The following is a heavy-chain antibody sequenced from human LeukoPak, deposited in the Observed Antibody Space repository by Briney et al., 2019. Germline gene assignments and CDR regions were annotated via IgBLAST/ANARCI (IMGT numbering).Heavy chain of an antibody. Sequence: GGSLRLSCAASGFTFSSYSMNWVRQAPGKGLEWVSYISSGSSTIYYADSVKGRFTIPRDNAKNSLYLQMNSLRAEDTAVYYCARGIVVVPDKENFDYWGQGTLVTVSS. CDR1: GFTFSSYS. J-gene: IGHJ4*02. CDR2: ISSGSSTI. CDR3: ARGIVVVPDKENFDY. V-gene: IGHV3-48*01. D-gene: IGHD2-2*01.